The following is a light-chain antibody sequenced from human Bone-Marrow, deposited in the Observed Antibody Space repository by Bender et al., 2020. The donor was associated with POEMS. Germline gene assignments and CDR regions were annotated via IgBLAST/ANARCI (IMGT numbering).Light chain of an antibody. J-gene: IGLJ1*01. V-gene: IGLV2-23*02. CDR3: SSYTGRSAV. Sequence: QSALTQPASVSGSPGQSITISCTGSSSDVGAYNLVSWYQQHPGKAPKLLIYEVTKRPSGVSNRFSGSKSGNTASLIISGLQAEDEADYYCSSYTGRSAVFGTGTGLTVL. CDR2: EVT. CDR1: SSDVGAYNL.